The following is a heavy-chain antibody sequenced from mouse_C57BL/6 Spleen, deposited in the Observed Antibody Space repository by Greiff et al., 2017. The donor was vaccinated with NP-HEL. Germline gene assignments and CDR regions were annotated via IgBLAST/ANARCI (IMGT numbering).Heavy chain of an antibody. V-gene: IGHV1-52*01. CDR3: ARGAYYSPLDY. J-gene: IGHJ2*01. D-gene: IGHD2-12*01. CDR1: GYTFTSYW. Sequence: VQLQQPGAELVRPGSSVKLSCKASGYTFTSYWMHWVKQRPIQGLEWIGNIDPSDSETHYNQKFKDKATLTVDKSSSTAYMQLSSLTSEDSAVYYCARGAYYSPLDYWGQGTTLTVSS. CDR2: IDPSDSET.